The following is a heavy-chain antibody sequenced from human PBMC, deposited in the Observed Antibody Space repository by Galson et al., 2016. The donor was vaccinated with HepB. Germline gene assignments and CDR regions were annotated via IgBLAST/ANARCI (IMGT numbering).Heavy chain of an antibody. D-gene: IGHD2-21*01. CDR3: ARESDIVERGLGGLDV. CDR1: GYTFTSYG. CDR2: ISAHNGNR. V-gene: IGHV1-18*01. J-gene: IGHJ6*02. Sequence: SVKVSCKASGYTFTSYGISWVRQAPGQGLEWMGWISAHNGNRNHAQKLQGRVTMTTDTSTRTVYMELRSLRSDDTAVYYCARESDIVERGLGGLDVWGQGTTVTVSS.